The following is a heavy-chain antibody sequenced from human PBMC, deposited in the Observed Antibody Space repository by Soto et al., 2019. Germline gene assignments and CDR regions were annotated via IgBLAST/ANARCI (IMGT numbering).Heavy chain of an antibody. J-gene: IGHJ6*02. V-gene: IGHV3-30-3*01. D-gene: IGHD1-26*01. Sequence: PGGSLRLACAASGFTFSSYAMHWVRQAPGKGLEWVAVISYDGSNKYYADPVKGRFTISRDNSKNTLYLQMNSLRAEDTAVYYCARDGVFGSYSRYYYGMDVWGQGTTVTVSS. CDR3: ARDGVFGSYSRYYYGMDV. CDR1: GFTFSSYA. CDR2: ISYDGSNK.